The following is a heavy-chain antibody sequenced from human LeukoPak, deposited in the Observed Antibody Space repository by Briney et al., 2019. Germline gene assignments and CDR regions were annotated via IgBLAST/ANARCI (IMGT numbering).Heavy chain of an antibody. D-gene: IGHD5-24*01. V-gene: IGHV3-9*03. Sequence: GGSLRLSCAASGFTFDDYAMHWVRQAPGKGLEWVSGISWNSGSIGYADSVKGRFAISRDNAENSLYLQMNSLRADDMALYYCAKGDGYTLRGAFVYWGQGTLVTVSS. CDR1: GFTFDDYA. CDR2: ISWNSGSI. CDR3: AKGDGYTLRGAFVY. J-gene: IGHJ4*02.